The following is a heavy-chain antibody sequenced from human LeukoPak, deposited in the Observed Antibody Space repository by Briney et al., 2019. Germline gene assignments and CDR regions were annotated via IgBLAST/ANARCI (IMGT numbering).Heavy chain of an antibody. V-gene: IGHV4-59*01. D-gene: IGHD3-16*01. CDR2: FYDSGSS. Sequence: PSETLSLTCTVSGGSISDYYRGWIRQPPGKGLEWIGYFYDSGSSTYNPSLKSRVTISVDTSKEQFSLKVNSVTAADTAVYYCTRGAGWLIDYWGQGILVTVSS. J-gene: IGHJ4*02. CDR3: TRGAGWLIDY. CDR1: GGSISDYY.